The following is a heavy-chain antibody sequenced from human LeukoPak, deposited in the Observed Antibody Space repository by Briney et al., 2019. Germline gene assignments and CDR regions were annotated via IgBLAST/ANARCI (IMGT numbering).Heavy chain of an antibody. D-gene: IGHD3-10*01. CDR2: IYYSGST. CDR3: ARDPELYAFDI. Sequence: PSETLSLTCTVSGGSISSYYWSWIRQPPGKGLEWFGYIYYSGSTNYNPSLKSRVTISVDTSKNQFSLKLSSVTAADTAVYYCARDPELYAFDIWGQGTMVTVSS. CDR1: GGSISSYY. V-gene: IGHV4-59*01. J-gene: IGHJ3*02.